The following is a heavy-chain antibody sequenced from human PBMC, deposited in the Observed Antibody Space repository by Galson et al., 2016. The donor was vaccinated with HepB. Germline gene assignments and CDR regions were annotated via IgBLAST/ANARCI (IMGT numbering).Heavy chain of an antibody. D-gene: IGHD3-10*01. CDR2: MFYSGSN. CDR1: GASIRSTEFH. V-gene: IGHV4-39*01. J-gene: IGHJ4*02. CDR3: ARLLGKSYFGSGSYYKYFDH. Sequence: SETLSLTCTVSGASIRSTEFHWAWIRQPPGMGLEWIGRMFYSGSNKYNPSLKTRVTISADTSKNLFSLKMRSVTAADTAIYYCARLLGKSYFGSGSYYKYFDHWSQGTLVIVSS.